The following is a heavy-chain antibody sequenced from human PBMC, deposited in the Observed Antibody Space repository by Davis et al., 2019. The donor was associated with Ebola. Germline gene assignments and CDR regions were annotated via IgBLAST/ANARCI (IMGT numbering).Heavy chain of an antibody. Sequence: ASVKVSCKASGGTFNNYVISWVRQAPGHGLEWLGRVILKSGATNYAQKFQGRVTMTRDTSISTVYMELSSLRYDDTADYYCARGHNYAHEYWGQGTLVTVSS. J-gene: IGHJ4*02. CDR1: GGTFNNYV. D-gene: IGHD4-11*01. CDR3: ARGHNYAHEY. CDR2: VILKSGAT. V-gene: IGHV1-2*06.